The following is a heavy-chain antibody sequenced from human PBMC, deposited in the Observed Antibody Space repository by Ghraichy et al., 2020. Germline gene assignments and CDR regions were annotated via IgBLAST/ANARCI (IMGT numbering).Heavy chain of an antibody. CDR2: IIPIFGTA. D-gene: IGHD2-2*01. V-gene: IGHV1-69*06. CDR3: ARPTSVVPAGEENGMDV. CDR1: GGTFSSYA. Sequence: SVKVSCKASGGTFSSYAISWVRQAPGQGLEWMGGIIPIFGTANYAQKFQGRVTITADKSTSTAYMELSSLRSEDTAVYYCARPTSVVPAGEENGMDVWGQGTTVTVSS. J-gene: IGHJ6*02.